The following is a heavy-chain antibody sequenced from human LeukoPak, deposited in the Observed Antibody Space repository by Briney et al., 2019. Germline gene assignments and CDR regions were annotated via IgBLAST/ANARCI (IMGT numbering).Heavy chain of an antibody. J-gene: IGHJ4*02. D-gene: IGHD6-13*01. CDR1: GCSISSGCY. CDR2: IYHSGTT. Sequence: SETLSLTCAVSGCSISSGCYWGWFRQPPGKGLEWIGTIYHSGTTYYNPSLESRVTISVDTSKNQFSLRLSSVTAADTAVYYCARGSDSWYKDYWGQGTLVTVSS. V-gene: IGHV4-38-2*01. CDR3: ARGSDSWYKDY.